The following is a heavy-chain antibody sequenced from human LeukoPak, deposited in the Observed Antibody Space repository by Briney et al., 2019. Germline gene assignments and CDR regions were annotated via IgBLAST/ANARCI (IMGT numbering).Heavy chain of an antibody. V-gene: IGHV4-4*07. D-gene: IGHD6-19*01. CDR3: AREYSTGWYTPGY. J-gene: IGHJ4*02. CDR1: GGSISSYH. CDR2: IYSSGST. Sequence: SETLSLTCTVSGGSISSYHWSWIRQPAGKGLEWIGRIYSSGSTNYNPSLKSRVTMSLDTSKNQFSLKLTSVTAADTAVYYCAREYSTGWYTPGYWGQGTLVTVSS.